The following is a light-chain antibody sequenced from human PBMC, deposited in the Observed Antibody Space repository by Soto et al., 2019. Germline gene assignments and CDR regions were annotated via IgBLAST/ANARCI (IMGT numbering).Light chain of an antibody. V-gene: IGKV3-20*01. Sequence: EILMTQSPAPLSVSPGERATVSCRASQSVSSNLAWYQQKPGQAPRLLIYGASNRATGIPDRFSGSGSGTDFTLTISRLEPEDFAVYYCQQYGSSGTFGQGTKVDIK. J-gene: IGKJ1*01. CDR1: QSVSSN. CDR2: GAS. CDR3: QQYGSSGT.